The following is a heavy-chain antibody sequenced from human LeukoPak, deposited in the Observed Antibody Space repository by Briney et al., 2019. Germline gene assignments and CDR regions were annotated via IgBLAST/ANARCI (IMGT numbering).Heavy chain of an antibody. J-gene: IGHJ6*03. CDR1: GGTFSSYA. CDR2: IIPIFGTA. Sequence: GASVKVSCKASGGTFSSYAISWVRQAPGQGLEWMGGIIPIFGTANYAQKFQGRVTITADESTSTAYMELSSLRSEDTAVYYCARGMVRGVFNYYYYYMDVWGKGTTVTISS. V-gene: IGHV1-69*13. CDR3: ARGMVRGVFNYYYYYMDV. D-gene: IGHD3-10*01.